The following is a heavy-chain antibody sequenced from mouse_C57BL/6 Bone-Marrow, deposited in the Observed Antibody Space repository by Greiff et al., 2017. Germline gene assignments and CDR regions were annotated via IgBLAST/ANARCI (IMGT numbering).Heavy chain of an antibody. CDR3: ASEGYGGSSLYYFDY. Sequence: QVQLQQPGAELVMPGASVKLSCKASGYTFTSYWMHWVKQRPGQGLEWIGEIDPSDSYTNYNQKFKGKSTLTVDKSSSTAYMQLSSLTSEDSAVYYCASEGYGGSSLYYFDYWGQGTTLTGSS. J-gene: IGHJ2*01. V-gene: IGHV1-69*01. CDR2: IDPSDSYT. CDR1: GYTFTSYW. D-gene: IGHD1-1*01.